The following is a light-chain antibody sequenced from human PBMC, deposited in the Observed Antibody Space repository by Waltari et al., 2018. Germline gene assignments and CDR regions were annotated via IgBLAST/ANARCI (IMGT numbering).Light chain of an antibody. CDR1: QRVNRW. V-gene: IGKV1-5*03. CDR3: QQYVNYCT. J-gene: IGKJ1*01. Sequence: DIQMTQSPYTLSASVGDRVTITCRASQRVNRWLAWYKQKPGKAPELLIYETSNLESGVPSRFSGSRSGKEFTLTISSLQPDDFGTYYCQQYVNYCTFGQGTKVEIK. CDR2: ETS.